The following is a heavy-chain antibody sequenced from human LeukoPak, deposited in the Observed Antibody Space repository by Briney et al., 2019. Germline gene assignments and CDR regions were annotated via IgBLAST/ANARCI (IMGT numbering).Heavy chain of an antibody. CDR3: ARDRYYYGSGSCYFDY. Sequence: SETLSLTCTFSGGSISSYYWSWIRQPAGKGLEWIGRIHTSGSTNYNPSLKSRVTMSVDTSKNQFSLKLSSMTAADTAVYYCARDRYYYGSGSCYFDYWGQGTLVTVSS. J-gene: IGHJ4*02. V-gene: IGHV4-4*07. CDR1: GGSISSYY. D-gene: IGHD3-10*01. CDR2: IHTSGST.